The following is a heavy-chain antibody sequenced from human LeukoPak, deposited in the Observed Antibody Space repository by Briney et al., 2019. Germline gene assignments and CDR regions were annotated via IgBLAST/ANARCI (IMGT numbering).Heavy chain of an antibody. CDR3: ARDWTTTGTFGY. V-gene: IGHV6-1*01. Sequence: SRTLSLTCAISGDSVSSNSAAWNWIRQSPSRGLEWLGRTYYRSKWYSDYAPSVISRITISPDTSKNEFSLQLISVTPEDTAVYYCARDWTTTGTFGYWGLGTLVTVSS. CDR1: GDSVSSNSAA. D-gene: IGHD1-1*01. CDR2: TYYRSKWYS. J-gene: IGHJ4*02.